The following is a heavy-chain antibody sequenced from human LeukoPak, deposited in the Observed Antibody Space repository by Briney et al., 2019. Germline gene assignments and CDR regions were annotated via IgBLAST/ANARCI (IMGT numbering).Heavy chain of an antibody. CDR2: IGTAGDT. D-gene: IGHD3-3*01. Sequence: GGSLRLSCAASGFTSSSYDMHWVRQATGKGLEWVSAIGTAGDTYYPGSVKGRFTISRENAKNSLYLQMNSLRAGDAAVYYCARVQLYYDCWGMDVWGQGTTVTVSS. J-gene: IGHJ6*02. CDR3: ARVQLYYDCWGMDV. CDR1: GFTSSSYD. V-gene: IGHV3-13*01.